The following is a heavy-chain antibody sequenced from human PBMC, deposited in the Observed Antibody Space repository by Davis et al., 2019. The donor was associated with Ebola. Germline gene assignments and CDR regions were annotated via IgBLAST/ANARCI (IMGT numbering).Heavy chain of an antibody. CDR3: AKTDY. CDR2: IKQDGSEK. CDR1: GFTSSSYW. J-gene: IGHJ4*02. Sequence: GESLKISCAASGFTSSSYWMSWLRQAPGKGLEWVANIKQDGSEKYYVDSVKGRFTTSRDNAKNSLYLQMNSLRAEDTAVYYCAKTDYWGQGTLVTVSS. V-gene: IGHV3-7*01.